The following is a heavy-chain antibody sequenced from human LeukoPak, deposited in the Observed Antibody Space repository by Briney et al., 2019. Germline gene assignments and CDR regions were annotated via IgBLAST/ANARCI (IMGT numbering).Heavy chain of an antibody. CDR3: ARDSVTYDYLNYYYYYMDV. CDR2: IIPIFGTA. CDR1: GGTFSSYA. Sequence: SVKVSCKASGGTFSSYAISWVRQAPGQGLEWMGGIIPIFGTANYAQKFQGRVTITADESTSTAYMELRSLRSDDTAVYYCARDSVTYDYLNYYYYYMDVWGKGTTVTVSS. J-gene: IGHJ6*03. V-gene: IGHV1-69*01. D-gene: IGHD5/OR15-5a*01.